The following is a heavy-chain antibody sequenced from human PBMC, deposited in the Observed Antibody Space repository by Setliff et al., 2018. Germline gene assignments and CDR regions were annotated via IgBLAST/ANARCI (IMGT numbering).Heavy chain of an antibody. D-gene: IGHD2-21*02. CDR2: IWNDGSTK. CDR1: GFTLSNYG. Sequence: GGSLRFSCVASGFTLSNYGMHWVRQAPGKGLEWVALIWNDGSTKFYGDSVKGRFTISRDNSENTLYLQMNSLRAEDTAVYYCARNWATAQHYYYGMDVWGQGTTVTVSS. CDR3: ARNWATAQHYYYGMDV. V-gene: IGHV3-33*01. J-gene: IGHJ6*02.